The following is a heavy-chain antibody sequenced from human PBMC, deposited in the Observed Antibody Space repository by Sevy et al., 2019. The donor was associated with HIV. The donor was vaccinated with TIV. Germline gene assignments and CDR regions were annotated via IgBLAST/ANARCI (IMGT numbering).Heavy chain of an antibody. V-gene: IGHV3-48*01. CDR1: GFIFSNYY. Sequence: GGSLRLSCAASGFIFSNYYMTWVRQAPGKGLEWVSYISDRSDTISYADSVKGRFTISRDNAKNALYLQMSSLRGEDTAVYYCARVRDRYCSGGSSYYGYFFDYWGQGTLVTVSS. CDR2: ISDRSDTI. J-gene: IGHJ4*02. CDR3: ARVRDRYCSGGSSYYGYFFDY. D-gene: IGHD2-15*01.